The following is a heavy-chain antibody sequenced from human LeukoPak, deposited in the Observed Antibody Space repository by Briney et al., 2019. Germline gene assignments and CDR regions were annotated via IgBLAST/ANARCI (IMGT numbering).Heavy chain of an antibody. D-gene: IGHD3-10*01. V-gene: IGHV4-30-2*01. CDR3: ARSRGARYYFDF. CDR2: MYHSGST. CDR1: GGSISIGGYS. Sequence: PSETLSLTCAVSGGSISIGGYSWSWIRQPTGKRLEWIGYMYHSGSTNYNPSLKSRVSISVDKSKNEFSLRLTSMTAADTAMYYCARSRGARYYFDFWGRGTLVTVSS. J-gene: IGHJ4*02.